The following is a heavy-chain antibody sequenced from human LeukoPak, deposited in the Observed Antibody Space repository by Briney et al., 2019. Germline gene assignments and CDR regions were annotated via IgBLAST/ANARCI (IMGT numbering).Heavy chain of an antibody. V-gene: IGHV4-39*01. CDR1: GGSISSSSYY. Sequence: PSETLSLTCTVSGGSISSSSYYWGWIRQPPGKGLEWIGSIYYSGSTYYNPSLKSRVTISVDTSKNQFSLKLSSMTAADTAVYYCAQADGPGQYGYWGQGTLVTVSS. CDR3: AQADGPGQYGY. D-gene: IGHD1-14*01. J-gene: IGHJ4*02. CDR2: IYYSGST.